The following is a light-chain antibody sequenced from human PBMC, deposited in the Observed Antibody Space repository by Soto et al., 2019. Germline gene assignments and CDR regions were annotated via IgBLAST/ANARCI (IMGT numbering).Light chain of an antibody. J-gene: IGKJ5*01. CDR1: QSITNY. V-gene: IGKV3-11*01. CDR2: ATS. CDR3: QQRYSWPVT. Sequence: EIVMTQSPATLSVSPGERATLSCRASQSITNYVGWYQQKPGQAPRLLIYATSNRATGIPDRFSGSGSGTDFTLTISSLEPEDFAVYYCQQRYSWPVTFGQGTRLEIK.